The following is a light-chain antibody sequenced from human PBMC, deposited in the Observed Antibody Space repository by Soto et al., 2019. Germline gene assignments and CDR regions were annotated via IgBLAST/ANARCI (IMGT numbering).Light chain of an antibody. CDR2: DVS. V-gene: IGLV2-14*03. J-gene: IGLJ1*01. CDR1: SSDVGGYNY. CDR3: SSYRSSRTLYV. Sequence: QSALTQPASVSGSPGQSITIPCTGTSSDVGGYNYVSWYQQHPGKAPKLMIYDVSNRPSGVSNRFSGSKSGNTASLTISGLQAEDEADYYCSSYRSSRTLYVFGTGTKVTVL.